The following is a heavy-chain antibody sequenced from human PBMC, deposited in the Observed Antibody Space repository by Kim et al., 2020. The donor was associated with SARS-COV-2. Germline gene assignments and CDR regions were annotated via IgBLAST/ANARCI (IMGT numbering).Heavy chain of an antibody. V-gene: IGHV4-4*02. CDR1: GGSISSSNW. D-gene: IGHD5-18*01. Sequence: SETLSLTCAVSGGSISSSNWWSWVRQPPGKGLEWIGEIYHSGSTNYNPSLKSRVTISVDKSKNQFSLKLSSVTAADTAVYYCARAPGSGYSYGVDAFDIWGQGTMVTVSS. CDR2: IYHSGST. J-gene: IGHJ3*02. CDR3: ARAPGSGYSYGVDAFDI.